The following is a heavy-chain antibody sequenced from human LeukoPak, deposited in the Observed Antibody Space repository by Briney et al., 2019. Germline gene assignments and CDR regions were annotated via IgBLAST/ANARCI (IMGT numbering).Heavy chain of an antibody. CDR2: ISAYNGNT. V-gene: IGHV1-18*01. Sequence: ASVKVSCKTSGFTFNTYGIAWVRQAPGQGLEWMGWISAYNGNTNYAQNLQDRVTMTTGTSTTTAYMELRGLRSDDTAVYYCAREGSLHHSGDHYLSWFDPWGQGTLVTVSS. D-gene: IGHD2-15*01. CDR3: AREGSLHHSGDHYLSWFDP. CDR1: GFTFNTYG. J-gene: IGHJ5*02.